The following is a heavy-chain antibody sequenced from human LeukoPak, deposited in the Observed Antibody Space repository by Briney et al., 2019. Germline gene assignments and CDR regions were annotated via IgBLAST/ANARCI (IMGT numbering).Heavy chain of an antibody. Sequence: ASVKVSCKASGYTFTSYGISWVRQAPGQGLEWMGWISAYNGNTNYAQKLQGRVTMTTDTSTSTAYMELRSLRSDDTAVYYCARESAGDYGDLGSRGVSDYWGQGTLVTVSS. D-gene: IGHD4-17*01. CDR1: GYTFTSYG. CDR3: ARESAGDYGDLGSRGVSDY. V-gene: IGHV1-18*01. CDR2: ISAYNGNT. J-gene: IGHJ4*02.